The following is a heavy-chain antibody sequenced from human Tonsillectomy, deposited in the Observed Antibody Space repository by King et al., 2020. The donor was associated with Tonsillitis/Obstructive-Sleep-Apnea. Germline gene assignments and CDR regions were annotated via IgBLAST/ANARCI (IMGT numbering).Heavy chain of an antibody. J-gene: IGHJ5*02. D-gene: IGHD3-3*01. Sequence: VQLVESGGGLVKPGGSLRLSCAASGFTFSNAWMSWVRQAPGKGLEWVGRIKSKTDGGTTDYAAPVKGRFTISRDDSKNTLYLQMNSLKTEDTAVYYCTTDLSYPTLEWLQGNWFDPWGQGTLVTVSS. CDR3: TTDLSYPTLEWLQGNWFDP. V-gene: IGHV3-15*01. CDR2: IKSKTDGGTT. CDR1: GFTFSNAW.